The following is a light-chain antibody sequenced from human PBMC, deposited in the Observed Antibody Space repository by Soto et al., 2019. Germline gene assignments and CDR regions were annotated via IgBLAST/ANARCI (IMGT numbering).Light chain of an antibody. CDR2: GAS. CDR1: QSVSSN. Sequence: EIVLTQSPGTLSLSPGERATLSCRASQSVSSNLAWYQQKPGQAPRLLIYGASTRATGIPDRFSGGGSGTEFTLTISSLQSEDFVVYYCQQYNSWPPITFGQGTRLEI. J-gene: IGKJ5*01. V-gene: IGKV3-15*01. CDR3: QQYNSWPPIT.